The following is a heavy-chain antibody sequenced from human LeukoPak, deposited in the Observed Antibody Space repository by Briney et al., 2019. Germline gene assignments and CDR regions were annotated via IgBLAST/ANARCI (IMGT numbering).Heavy chain of an antibody. CDR2: IYHSGST. J-gene: IGHJ3*02. CDR1: GYSISSGYY. V-gene: IGHV4-38-2*01. Sequence: SXTLSLTRAVSGYSISSGYYWGWIRPPPGKGLEWIGNIYHSGSTYYNPSLKSRVTISVDTSKNQFSLKLSSVTAADTAVYYCASPANAFDIWGQGTMVTVSS. CDR3: ASPANAFDI.